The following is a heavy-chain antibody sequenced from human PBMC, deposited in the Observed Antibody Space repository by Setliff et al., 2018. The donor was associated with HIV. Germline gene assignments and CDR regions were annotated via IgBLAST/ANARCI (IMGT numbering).Heavy chain of an antibody. CDR2: IYYTGST. CDR3: ARFVVATAIHSYWYFDL. J-gene: IGHJ2*01. V-gene: IGHV4-59*02. D-gene: IGHD2-21*02. CDR1: GGSVSSYY. Sequence: PSETLSLTCTVSGGSVSSYYRSWIRQPPGKGLEWVGYIYYTGSTHYNPTPKSRVTISVDTSKNQFSLNLSSVTAAETAVYYCARFVVATAIHSYWYFDLWGRGTLVTVSS.